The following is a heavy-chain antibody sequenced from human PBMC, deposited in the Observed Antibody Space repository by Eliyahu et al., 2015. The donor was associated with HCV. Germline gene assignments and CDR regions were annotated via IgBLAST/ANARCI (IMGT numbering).Heavy chain of an antibody. CDR1: GFXFSSYG. J-gene: IGHJ5*02. CDR3: AKDRGSGWYDP. D-gene: IGHD6-19*01. Sequence: QVQLVESGGGVVQPGRSLRLXXAASGFXFSSYGXXWVRQAPGKXLEWVAVISYDGSNKYYADSVKGRFTISRDNSKNTLYLQMNSLRAEDTAVYYCAKDRGSGWYDPWGQGTLVTVSS. V-gene: IGHV3-30*18. CDR2: ISYDGSNK.